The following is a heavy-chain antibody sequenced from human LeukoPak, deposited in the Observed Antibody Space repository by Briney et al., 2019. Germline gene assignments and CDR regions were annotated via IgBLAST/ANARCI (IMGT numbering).Heavy chain of an antibody. CDR1: GFTFSSYA. CDR2: ISYDGSNK. D-gene: IGHD3-22*01. J-gene: IGHJ4*02. CDR3: ARGASQVPLDYYDSSGYTN. V-gene: IGHV3-30-3*01. Sequence: GGSLRLSGAGSGFTFSSYAMHWVRQAPGKGLKWVAVISYDGSNKYYADSVKGRFTISRYNSKNTLYLPMKSLRTEDTAVYYFARGASQVPLDYYDSSGYTNWGQGTLVTVSS.